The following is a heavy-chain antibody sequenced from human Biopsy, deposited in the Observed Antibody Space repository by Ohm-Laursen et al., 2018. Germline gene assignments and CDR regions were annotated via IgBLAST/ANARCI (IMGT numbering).Heavy chain of an antibody. Sequence: SDTLSLTCAVYGESFNGYYWSWIRQTPGKGLEWIGEINHSGRTNYNPSLKSQVTISVDTSKNQFSLKVRSVTAADTAVYYRVRGVDYYDPYHYYALDVWGQGTTVTVSS. CDR2: INHSGRT. V-gene: IGHV4-34*01. J-gene: IGHJ6*02. CDR1: GESFNGYY. CDR3: VRGVDYYDPYHYYALDV. D-gene: IGHD3-22*01.